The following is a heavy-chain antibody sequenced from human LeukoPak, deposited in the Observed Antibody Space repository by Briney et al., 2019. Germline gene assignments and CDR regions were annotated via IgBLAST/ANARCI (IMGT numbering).Heavy chain of an antibody. CDR1: GYTLTELS. Sequence: GASVKVSCKASGYTLTELSMHWVRQAPGKGLEWMGGFDPEDGETIYAQKFQGRVTMTEDTSTDTAYMELSSLRSEDTAVYYCATDLGNSSGWYYFDYWGQGTLVTVSS. J-gene: IGHJ4*02. V-gene: IGHV1-24*01. CDR2: FDPEDGET. D-gene: IGHD6-19*01. CDR3: ATDLGNSSGWYYFDY.